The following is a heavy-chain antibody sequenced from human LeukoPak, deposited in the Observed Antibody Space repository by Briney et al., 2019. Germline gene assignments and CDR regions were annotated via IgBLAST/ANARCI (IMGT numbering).Heavy chain of an antibody. V-gene: IGHV1-69*06. Sequence: ASVKVSCKASGGTFSSYAISWVRQAPGQGLEWMGGIIPIFGTANYAQKFQGRVTITADKSTSTAYMELSSLRSEDTAVYYCARDHLHSLSSGVSWFDPWGQGTLVTVSS. J-gene: IGHJ5*02. CDR2: IIPIFGTA. D-gene: IGHD6-19*01. CDR1: GGTFSSYA. CDR3: ARDHLHSLSSGVSWFDP.